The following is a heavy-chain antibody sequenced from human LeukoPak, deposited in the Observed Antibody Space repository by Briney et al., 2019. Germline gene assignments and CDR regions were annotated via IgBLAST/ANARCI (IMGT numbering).Heavy chain of an antibody. Sequence: SETLSLTCTVSGGSISSGGYYWSWIRQPPGKGLEWIGYIYHSGSTYYNPSLKSRVTISVDRSKNQFSLKLSSVTAADTAVYYCARADFAGRLLDYWGQGTLVTVSS. CDR1: GGSISSGGYY. D-gene: IGHD5-12*01. J-gene: IGHJ4*02. CDR2: IYHSGST. CDR3: ARADFAGRLLDY. V-gene: IGHV4-30-2*01.